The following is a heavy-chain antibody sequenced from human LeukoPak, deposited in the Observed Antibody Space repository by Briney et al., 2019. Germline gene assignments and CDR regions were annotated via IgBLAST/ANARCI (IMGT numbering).Heavy chain of an antibody. V-gene: IGHV4-59*01. CDR1: GGSISSYY. CDR3: ARGQRGLPY. Sequence: KPSETLSLTCTVSGGSISSYYWSWIRQPPGKGLEWIGFIYYSGVTNHNPSLKSRVTISVDTSKNQFSLRLSSVTAADTAVYYCARGQRGLPYWGQGTLVTVSS. D-gene: IGHD2-21*01. CDR2: IYYSGVT. J-gene: IGHJ4*02.